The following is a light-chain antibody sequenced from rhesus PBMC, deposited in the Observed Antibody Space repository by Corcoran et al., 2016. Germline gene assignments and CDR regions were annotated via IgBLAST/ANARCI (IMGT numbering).Light chain of an antibody. Sequence: EIVVTQSPATLSLSPGDRATLSCRASQSVGNYLAWFQQKPGQAPRLLIYGASSRATGIPERFSGSGYGTDFPLTISSLEPEDVGVYYCQQSSNFWTFGQGTKVEIK. CDR2: GAS. CDR1: QSVGNY. V-gene: IGKV3-24*04. CDR3: QQSSNFWT. J-gene: IGKJ1*01.